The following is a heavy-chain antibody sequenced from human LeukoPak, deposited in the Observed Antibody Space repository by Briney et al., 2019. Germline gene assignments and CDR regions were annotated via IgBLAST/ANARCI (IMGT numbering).Heavy chain of an antibody. CDR2: INPSGGST. CDR3: ARDPIGKLELHAFDI. Sequence: GASVKVSCKASGYTFTSYYMHWVRQAPGQGLEWMGIINPSGGSTSYAQKFQGRVTMTRDTSTSTVYMELSSLRSEDTAVYYCARDPIGKLELHAFDIWGQGTMVTASS. CDR1: GYTFTSYY. J-gene: IGHJ3*02. D-gene: IGHD1-7*01. V-gene: IGHV1-46*01.